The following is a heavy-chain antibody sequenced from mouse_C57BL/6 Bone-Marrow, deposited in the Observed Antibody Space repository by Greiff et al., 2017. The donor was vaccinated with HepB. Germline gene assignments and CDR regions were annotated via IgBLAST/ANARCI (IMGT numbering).Heavy chain of an antibody. CDR3: ASSRYQLRGCAMDD. V-gene: IGHV1-80*01. J-gene: IGHJ4*01. D-gene: IGHD1-1*01. CDR2: IYPGDGDT. CDR1: GYAFSSYW. Sequence: VQLQQSGAELVKPGASVKISCKASGYAFSSYWMNWVKQRPGKGLEWIGRIYPGDGDTNYNGKFKGKATLTADKSSSTAYMQLSSLTSEDSEVYFFASSRYQLRGCAMDDWGQGTSVTVSS.